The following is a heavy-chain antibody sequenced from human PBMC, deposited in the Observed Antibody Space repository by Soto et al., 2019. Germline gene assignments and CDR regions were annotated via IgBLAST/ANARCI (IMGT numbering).Heavy chain of an antibody. CDR3: TTDSGDRSHSLYFDY. CDR1: GLTFSNAW. Sequence: EVQLVESGGGLVQPGGSLRLSCAASGLTFSNAWMTWVRQAPGKVLECVGRSKSKTDGGTIDYAAPVKGRFTVSRDDSETTLYLQMHSLTTEDTALYYCTTDSGDRSHSLYFDYWGQVTQVTVSS. D-gene: IGHD3-10*01. J-gene: IGHJ4*02. CDR2: SKSKTDGGTI. V-gene: IGHV3-15*01.